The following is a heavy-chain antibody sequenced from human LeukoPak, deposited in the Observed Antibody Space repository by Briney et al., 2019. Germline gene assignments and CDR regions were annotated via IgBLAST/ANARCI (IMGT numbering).Heavy chain of an antibody. J-gene: IGHJ6*02. V-gene: IGHV3-53*01. D-gene: IGHD3-10*01. CDR3: ARDRTVFDNGMDV. CDR2: IYSGGST. CDR1: GFTVSSDY. Sequence: GGSLRLSCAASGFTVSSDYMSWVRQAPGKGLEGVSVIYSGGSTYYADSVKGRFTISRDNSKNTLYLQMNSLRAEDTAVYYCARDRTVFDNGMDVWGQGTTVTVSS.